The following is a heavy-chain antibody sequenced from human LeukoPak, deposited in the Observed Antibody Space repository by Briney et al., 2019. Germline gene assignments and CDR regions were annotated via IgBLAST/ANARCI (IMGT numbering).Heavy chain of an antibody. D-gene: IGHD3-3*01. V-gene: IGHV3-20*04. Sequence: RPGGSLRLSCAASGFTSGFTFDDYGMNWVRQVPGKGLEWVSGISRDGGRTGYADSVQGRFTISRDNSRNPLHLQMNSLRVEDTAFYYCVKDSNYDFWSGYYKGFDNWGQGTLVTVSS. CDR3: VKDSNYDFWSGYYKGFDN. CDR2: ISRDGGRT. CDR1: GFTFDDYG. J-gene: IGHJ4*02.